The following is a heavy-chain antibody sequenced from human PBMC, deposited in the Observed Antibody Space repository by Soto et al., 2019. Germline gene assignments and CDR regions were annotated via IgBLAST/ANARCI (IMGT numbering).Heavy chain of an antibody. J-gene: IGHJ4*02. CDR2: ISYDGSNK. D-gene: IGHD6-6*01. CDR3: AKEGGIAARDFDY. Sequence: GGSLRLSCAASGFTFSSYGMHWVRQAPGKGLEWVAVISYDGSNKYYADSVKGRFTISRDNSKNTLYLQMNSLRAEDTAVYYCAKEGGIAARDFDYWGQGTLVTVSS. V-gene: IGHV3-30*18. CDR1: GFTFSSYG.